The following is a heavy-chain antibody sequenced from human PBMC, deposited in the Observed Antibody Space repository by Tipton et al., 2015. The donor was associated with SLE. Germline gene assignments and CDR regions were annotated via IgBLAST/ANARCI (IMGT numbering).Heavy chain of an antibody. J-gene: IGHJ4*02. CDR1: GGSISSGSYY. CDR3: ARARGAAGKDLDY. Sequence: TLSLTCTVSGGSISSGSYYWSWIRQPAGKGPECIGYIYYSGSTNYNPALKSRVTISVDTSKNQFSLKLSSVTAADTAVYYCARARGAAGKDLDYWGQGTLVTVSS. D-gene: IGHD6-13*01. CDR2: IYYSGST. V-gene: IGHV4-61*01.